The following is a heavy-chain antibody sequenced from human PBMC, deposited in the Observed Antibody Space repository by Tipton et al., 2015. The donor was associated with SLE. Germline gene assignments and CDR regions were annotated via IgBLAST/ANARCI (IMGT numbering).Heavy chain of an antibody. D-gene: IGHD3-16*01. CDR3: AREGGLEEFDY. CDR2: IKPDGSEK. CDR1: GFTFSSYW. J-gene: IGHJ4*02. Sequence: SLRLSCAASGFTFSSYWMSWVRQTPGKGLEWVANIKPDGSEKLYVDSMKGRFTISRDNAKNSLYLQMNSLRGDDTAIYYCAREGGLEEFDYWGQGTLVTVSS. V-gene: IGHV3-7*01.